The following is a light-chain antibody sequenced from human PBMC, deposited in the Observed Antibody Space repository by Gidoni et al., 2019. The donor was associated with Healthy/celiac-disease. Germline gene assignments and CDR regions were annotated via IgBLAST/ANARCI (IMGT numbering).Light chain of an antibody. CDR3: CSYAGSSTF. V-gene: IGLV2-23*03. Sequence: QSALTQSPSGAGSPGQSITISCTGTSSDVGSYTLVSWYQHHPGKAPKLMIDEGSKRPSGVSNRFSGSKSGNTASLTISGLQAEDEADYYCCSYAGSSTFFGTGTKVTVL. J-gene: IGLJ1*01. CDR2: EGS. CDR1: SSDVGSYTL.